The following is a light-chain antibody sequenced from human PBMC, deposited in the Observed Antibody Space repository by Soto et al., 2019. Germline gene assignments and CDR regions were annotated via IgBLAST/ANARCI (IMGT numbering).Light chain of an antibody. CDR1: SSDVGGYDF. CDR3: SSYTSSHTRV. Sequence: QSVLTQPASVSGSPGQSITISCTGTSSDVGGYDFVSWYQHHPGKAPKLIIYDVSNRPSGLSTRFSGSKSGNTASLTISGLQTDGEADYYCSSYTSSHTRVFGTGTKVTVL. CDR2: DVS. J-gene: IGLJ1*01. V-gene: IGLV2-14*01.